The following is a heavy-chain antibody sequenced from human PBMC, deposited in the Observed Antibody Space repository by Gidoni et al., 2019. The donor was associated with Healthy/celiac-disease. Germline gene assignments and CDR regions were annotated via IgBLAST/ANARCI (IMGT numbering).Heavy chain of an antibody. D-gene: IGHD3-16*01. CDR1: GFTFSSYS. J-gene: IGHJ5*02. Sequence: EVQLVESVGGLVKPGGSLRLSCSASGFTFSSYSMNWVRQAPGKGLEWVSSISSSSSYIYYADSVKGRFTISRDNAKNSLYLQMNSLRAEDTAVYYCARDRSLLKHNWFDPWGQGTLVTVSS. CDR2: ISSSSSYI. V-gene: IGHV3-21*01. CDR3: ARDRSLLKHNWFDP.